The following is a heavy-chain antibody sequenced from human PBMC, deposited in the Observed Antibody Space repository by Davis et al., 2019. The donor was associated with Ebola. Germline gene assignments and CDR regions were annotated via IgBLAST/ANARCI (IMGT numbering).Heavy chain of an antibody. CDR1: GYTFITYY. J-gene: IGHJ4*02. CDR2: INPSGGST. Sequence: ASVQVSCKASGYTFITYYIHWVRQAPGQGLEWMGIINPSGGSTTYAQKFQGSVTMTRDTSTSTVYMELSSLRSEDTAVYYCARAQFPTTSDHWGQGTLVTVSS. D-gene: IGHD1-1*01. CDR3: ARAQFPTTSDH. V-gene: IGHV1-46*01.